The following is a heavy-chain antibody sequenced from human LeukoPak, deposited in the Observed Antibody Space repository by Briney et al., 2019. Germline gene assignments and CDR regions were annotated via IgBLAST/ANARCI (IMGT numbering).Heavy chain of an antibody. D-gene: IGHD5-24*01. CDR3: ARGTRTGGDGTAGTFDY. CDR1: GYTFTSYD. CDR2: MNPNSANT. J-gene: IGHJ4*02. V-gene: IGHV1-8*01. Sequence: GASVKVPCKASGYTFTSYDINWVRQATGQGLEWMGWMNPNSANTGYAQKFQGRVTMTRNTSISTAYMELSSLRSEDTAVYYCARGTRTGGDGTAGTFDYWGQGTLVTVSS.